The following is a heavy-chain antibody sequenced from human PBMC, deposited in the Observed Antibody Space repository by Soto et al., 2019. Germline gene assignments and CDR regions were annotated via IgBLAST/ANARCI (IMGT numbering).Heavy chain of an antibody. Sequence: EMQLVESGGGLVKPGGSLRLSCAASGFIFNSSGMNWVRQAPGKGLEWVSSVSLSESYTDYADSVKGRFRISRDNAKNLLFLQMNNLRVEDTAVYYCARRHRSFAFDVWGQGTVVTVSS. CDR3: ARRHRSFAFDV. V-gene: IGHV3-21*01. CDR1: GFIFNSSG. J-gene: IGHJ3*01. CDR2: VSLSESYT. D-gene: IGHD2-21*02.